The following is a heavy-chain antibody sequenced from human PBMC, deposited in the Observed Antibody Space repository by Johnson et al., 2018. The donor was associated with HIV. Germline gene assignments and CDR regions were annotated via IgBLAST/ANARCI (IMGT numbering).Heavy chain of an antibody. CDR1: GFTVSSHY. CDR2: IYSGGAT. CDR3: ARDTGGYCSGNSCFMGDAFDI. V-gene: IGHV3-53*01. J-gene: IGHJ3*02. D-gene: IGHD2-15*01. Sequence: EVQLVESGGGLIQPGGSLRLSCAASGFTVSSHYMSWVRQSPGKGLEWLSVIYSGGATYYADSVQGRFTVSRDSSKNTLYLQMNSLRAEETAMYYCARDTGGYCSGNSCFMGDAFDIWGQGTMVTVSS.